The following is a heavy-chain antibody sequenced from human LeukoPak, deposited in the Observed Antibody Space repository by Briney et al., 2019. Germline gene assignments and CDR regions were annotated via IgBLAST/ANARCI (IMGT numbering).Heavy chain of an antibody. CDR1: GGSISSPNYY. CDR2: VYTSGST. Sequence: PSETLSLTCTVSGGSISSPNYYWSWIRQPAGKGLEWIGRVYTSGSTNSHPSLRNRVTISLDTSKNQFTLELTSVTAADTAVYYCAREKIGYYDGSGRGWFDPWGQGTLVTVSS. J-gene: IGHJ5*02. CDR3: AREKIGYYDGSGRGWFDP. V-gene: IGHV4-61*02. D-gene: IGHD3-22*01.